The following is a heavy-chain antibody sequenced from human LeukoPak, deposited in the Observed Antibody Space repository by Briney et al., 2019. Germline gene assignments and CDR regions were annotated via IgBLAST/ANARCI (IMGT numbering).Heavy chain of an antibody. CDR1: GFTFSSCG. V-gene: IGHV3-33*01. Sequence: GRSLRLSCAASGFTFSSCGMHWVRQGPGMGLEWVAMIWYDGSEKNERDSVEGRFTISRDNSRNTVYLEMNRLRAEDTAVYYCVRGPGSTAHPHPYGLDVWGQGTTVTVSS. CDR3: VRGPGSTAHPHPYGLDV. D-gene: IGHD6-13*01. CDR2: IWYDGSEK. J-gene: IGHJ6*02.